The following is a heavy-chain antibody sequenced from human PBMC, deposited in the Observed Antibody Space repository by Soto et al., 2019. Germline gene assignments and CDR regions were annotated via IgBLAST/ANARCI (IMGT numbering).Heavy chain of an antibody. J-gene: IGHJ6*02. CDR3: ARDREAGYNFHYGMDV. V-gene: IGHV4-4*07. CDR1: GADINTYS. CDR2: IYTSASI. Sequence: PSETLSLTCSVSGADINTYSWTWIRQPAGKGLEWIGRIYTSASINYTPSLKGRVTLSVDTSTNQVSLRLASVTAADTAIYYCARDREAGYNFHYGMDVWGQGTTVTVSS. D-gene: IGHD6-19*01.